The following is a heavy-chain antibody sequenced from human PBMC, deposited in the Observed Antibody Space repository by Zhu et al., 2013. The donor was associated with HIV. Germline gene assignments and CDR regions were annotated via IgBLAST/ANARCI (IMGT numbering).Heavy chain of an antibody. J-gene: IGHJ4*02. D-gene: IGHD2-15*01. Sequence: QVQLVQSGAEVKKPGASVKVSCKASGYTFTSYGISWVRQAPGQGLEWMGWISTYNGNTKSSQNLQGRVTMTTDTSTSTAYMELRSLRSDDTALYYCARGAAGVSPLNGFDYWGQGTLGHRLL. CDR2: ISTYNGNT. CDR3: ARGAAGVSPLNGFDY. CDR1: GYTFTSYG. V-gene: IGHV1-18*01.